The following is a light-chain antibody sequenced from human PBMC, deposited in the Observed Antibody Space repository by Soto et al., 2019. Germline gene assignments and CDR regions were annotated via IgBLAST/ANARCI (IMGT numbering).Light chain of an antibody. CDR3: SSYACGNNLS. CDR1: SNDIGAYDY. J-gene: IGLJ1*01. Sequence: QSVLTQPPSASGSPGQSVTISCTGTSNDIGAYDYVSWYQQHPGKAPKLMIYEVTKRPSGVPDRFSGSKSGNTASLTVSGLQAADEADYYCSSYACGNNLSFGTGTKLTVL. V-gene: IGLV2-8*01. CDR2: EVT.